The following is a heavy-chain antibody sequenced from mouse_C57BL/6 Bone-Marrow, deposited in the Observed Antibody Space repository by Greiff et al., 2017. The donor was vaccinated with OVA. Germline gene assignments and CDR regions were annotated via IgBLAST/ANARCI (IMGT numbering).Heavy chain of an antibody. J-gene: IGHJ3*01. Sequence: EVQLVESGGDLVKPGGSLKLSCAASGFTFSSYGMSWVRQTPDKRLEWVATISSGGSYTYYPDSVKGRFTISRDNAKNTLYLQMSSLKSEDTAMYYCARQGYDCFAYWGQGTLVTVSA. CDR1: GFTFSSYG. V-gene: IGHV5-6*01. CDR2: ISSGGSYT. CDR3: ARQGYDCFAY. D-gene: IGHD2-4*01.